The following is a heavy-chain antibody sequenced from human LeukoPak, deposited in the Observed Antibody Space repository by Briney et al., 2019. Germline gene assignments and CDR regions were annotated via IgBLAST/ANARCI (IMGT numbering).Heavy chain of an antibody. J-gene: IGHJ4*02. CDR3: ARLRRDINDWYADDC. Sequence: SETLSLTCSVSGGSVNTYYWSWIRQSAGRGLEWIGRISITEGTNYNPSLRSRVSMSVDASKNQVSLKLGSVTAADTAVYYCARLRRDINDWYADDCWGQGTLVTVSS. CDR2: ISITEGT. CDR1: GGSVNTYY. V-gene: IGHV4-4*07. D-gene: IGHD6-19*01.